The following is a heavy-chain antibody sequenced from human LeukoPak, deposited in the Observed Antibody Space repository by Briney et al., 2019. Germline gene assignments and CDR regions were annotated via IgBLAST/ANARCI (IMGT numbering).Heavy chain of an antibody. J-gene: IGHJ4*02. CDR2: IRYDGSNK. D-gene: IGHD3-22*01. CDR3: AKDRDSSGYPLWCGLFDY. Sequence: GGSLRLSCAASGFTFSSYGMHWVRQAPGKGLEWVAFIRYDGSNKYYADSVKGRFTISRDNSKNTLYLQMNSLRAEDTAVYYCAKDRDSSGYPLWCGLFDYWGQGTLVTVSS. CDR1: GFTFSSYG. V-gene: IGHV3-30*02.